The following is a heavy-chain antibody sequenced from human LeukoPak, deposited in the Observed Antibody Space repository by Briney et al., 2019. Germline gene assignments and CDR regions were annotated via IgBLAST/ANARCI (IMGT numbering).Heavy chain of an antibody. V-gene: IGHV4-61*01. J-gene: IGHJ4*02. Sequence: PSETLSLTCTVSGGSVSSGSYYWSWIRQPPGKGLEWIGYIYYSGSTNYNPSLKSRVTISVDTSKNQFSLKLSSVTAADTAVYYCAREPVVVPAAMSIYYFDYWGQGTLVTVSS. CDR2: IYYSGST. D-gene: IGHD2-2*01. CDR1: GGSVSSGSYY. CDR3: AREPVVVPAAMSIYYFDY.